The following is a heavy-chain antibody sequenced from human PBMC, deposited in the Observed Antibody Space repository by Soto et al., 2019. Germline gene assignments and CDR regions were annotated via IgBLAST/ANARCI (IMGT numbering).Heavy chain of an antibody. CDR1: GFPFSSYA. J-gene: IGHJ4*02. V-gene: IGHV3-23*01. D-gene: IGHD2-21*01. CDR3: ATAYCGGDCQVPNY. Sequence: GGSLSLSCAASGFPFSSYAMSWVRQAPGKGLEWVSAISGSGGSTYYADSVKGRFTISRDNSKNTLYLQMNSLRAEDTAVYYCATAYCGGDCQVPNYWGQGTLVTVSS. CDR2: ISGSGGST.